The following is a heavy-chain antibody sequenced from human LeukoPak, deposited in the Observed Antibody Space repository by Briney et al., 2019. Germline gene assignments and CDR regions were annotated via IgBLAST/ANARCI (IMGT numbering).Heavy chain of an antibody. CDR2: ISSSSSYI. CDR1: GLTFSSYS. V-gene: IGHV3-21*01. CDR3: ARDQSYYDSSGYYY. D-gene: IGHD3-22*01. Sequence: GGSLRLSCAASGLTFSSYSMNWVRQAPGKGLEWVSSISSSSSYIYYADSVKGRFTISRDNAKNSLYLQMNSLRAEDTAVYYCARDQSYYDSSGYYYWGQGTLVTVSS. J-gene: IGHJ4*02.